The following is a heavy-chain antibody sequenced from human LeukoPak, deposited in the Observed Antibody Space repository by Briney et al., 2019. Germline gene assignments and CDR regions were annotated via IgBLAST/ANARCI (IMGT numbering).Heavy chain of an antibody. J-gene: IGHJ4*02. V-gene: IGHV3-74*01. D-gene: IGHD3-10*01. CDR2: IRSDGSSP. CDR1: GVTFSRYW. Sequence: GGSLRLSCAASGVTFSRYWMGSVRQAPGKGLGWVSDIRSDGSSPNSADSVNGRFTTSRDNAKSTLYLQMNSLPAGDTAVYYCARASGSGSHYPFDYWGQGTLVTVSS. CDR3: ARASGSGSHYPFDY.